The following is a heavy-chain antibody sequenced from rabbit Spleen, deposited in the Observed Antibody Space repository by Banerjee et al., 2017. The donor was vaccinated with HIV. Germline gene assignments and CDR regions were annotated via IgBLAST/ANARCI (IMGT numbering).Heavy chain of an antibody. CDR1: GVSFSGSSY. V-gene: IGHV1S45*01. CDR2: IELGSSSFT. J-gene: IGHJ6*01. Sequence: QEQLEESGEGLVKPEGSLTLTCTASGVSFSGSSYMCWVRQAPGKGLEWIGCIELGSSSFTYFASWAKGRFTITKASSTTVTLQMTSLTAADTATYFCARDTSSSFSSYGMDLWGPGTLVTVS. CDR3: ARDTSSSFSSYGMDL. D-gene: IGHD1-1*01.